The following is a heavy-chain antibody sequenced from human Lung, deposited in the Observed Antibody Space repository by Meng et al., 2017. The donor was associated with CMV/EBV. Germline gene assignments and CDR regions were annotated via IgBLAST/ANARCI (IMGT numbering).Heavy chain of an antibody. CDR1: GGSIGSSGYY. CDR2: VYYSGTT. D-gene: IGHD6-19*01. CDR3: AKDRNPAVAGTGLDY. J-gene: IGHJ4*02. Sequence: SETLSLXCTVSGGSIGSSGYYCGWIRQPPGKGLEWIGAVYYSGTTYYNPSLKSRITISVDTSQNQFTLTLYSVTAADTAVDYCAKDRNPAVAGTGLDYWGQGTXVTVSS. V-gene: IGHV4-39*06.